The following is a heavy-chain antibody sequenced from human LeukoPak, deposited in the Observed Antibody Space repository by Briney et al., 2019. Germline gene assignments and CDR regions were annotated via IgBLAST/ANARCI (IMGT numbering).Heavy chain of an antibody. Sequence: GGSLRLSCAASGFTFSSYAMHWVRQAPGKGLEWVAVISYDGSNKYYADSVKGRFTISRDNSKNTLYLQMNSLRAEDTAVYYCAKDARVIVVVVDGDNFDYWGQGTLVTVSS. CDR1: GFTFSSYA. D-gene: IGHD2-15*01. V-gene: IGHV3-30*04. J-gene: IGHJ4*02. CDR3: AKDARVIVVVVDGDNFDY. CDR2: ISYDGSNK.